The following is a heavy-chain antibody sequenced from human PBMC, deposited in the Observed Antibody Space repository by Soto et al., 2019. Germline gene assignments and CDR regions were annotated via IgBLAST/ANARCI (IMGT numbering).Heavy chain of an antibody. D-gene: IGHD6-25*01. CDR1: GGSVSSGSHN. Sequence: SETLSLTCTVSGGSVSSGSHNWGWIRQPPGKGLEWIGSVYYPGSTYYNPSLKSRITISIDTSKNQFSLKLRSVNAADTAVYYCASHERQFYPSGWFYPWGQGGLVTVSS. CDR2: VYYPGST. V-gene: IGHV4-39*01. CDR3: ASHERQFYPSGWFYP. J-gene: IGHJ5*02.